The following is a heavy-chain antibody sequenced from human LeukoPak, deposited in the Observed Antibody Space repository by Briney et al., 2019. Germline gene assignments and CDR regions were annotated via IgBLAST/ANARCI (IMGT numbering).Heavy chain of an antibody. Sequence: SETLSLTCTVSGGSISSSSYYWGWIRQPPGKGLEWIGSIYTSGSTNYNPSLKSRVTMSVDTSKNQFSLKLSSVTAADTAVYYCARDIVWDDEPYWGQGTLVTVSS. CDR3: ARDIVWDDEPY. CDR2: IYTSGST. CDR1: GGSISSSSYY. V-gene: IGHV4-39*07. J-gene: IGHJ4*02. D-gene: IGHD1-1*01.